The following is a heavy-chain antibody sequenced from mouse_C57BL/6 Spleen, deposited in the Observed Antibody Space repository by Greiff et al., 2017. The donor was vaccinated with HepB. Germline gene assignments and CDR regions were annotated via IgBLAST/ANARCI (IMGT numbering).Heavy chain of an antibody. CDR3: ARRYGNIAMDY. CDR1: GYSFTGYY. CDR2: INPSTGGT. Sequence: VQLQQSGPELVKPGASVKISCKASGYSFTGYYMNWVKQSPEKSLEWIGEINPSTGGTTYNQKFKAKATLTVDKSSSTAYMQLKSLTSEDSAVYYCARRYGNIAMDYWGQGTSVTVSS. D-gene: IGHD2-1*01. J-gene: IGHJ4*01. V-gene: IGHV1-42*01.